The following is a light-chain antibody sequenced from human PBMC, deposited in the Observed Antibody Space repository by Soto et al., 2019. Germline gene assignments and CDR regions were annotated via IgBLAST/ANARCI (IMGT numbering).Light chain of an antibody. Sequence: QSALTQPASVSGSPGQSITISCTGTSSDVGSYNRVSWYQQPPGTAPKLMIYGVSNRPSGVPDRCSGSKSGNTASLTISGLQAEDEADYYCAAYTTRTTYVFGTGTKLTVL. J-gene: IGLJ1*01. V-gene: IGLV2-18*02. CDR3: AAYTTRTTYV. CDR2: GVS. CDR1: SSDVGSYNR.